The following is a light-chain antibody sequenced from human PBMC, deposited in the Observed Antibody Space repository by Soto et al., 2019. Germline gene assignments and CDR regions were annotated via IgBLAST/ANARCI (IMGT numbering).Light chain of an antibody. Sequence: QSVLTQPPSVSGAPGQRVTISCTGSSSSIGAGYDVHWYQQLPGTAPKLLIYGNSNRPSGVPDRFSGSKSGTSASLAITGLQAEDEADYYCQSYDSSLSGLYVFGTGTKATVL. V-gene: IGLV1-40*01. J-gene: IGLJ1*01. CDR2: GNS. CDR1: SSSIGAGYD. CDR3: QSYDSSLSGLYV.